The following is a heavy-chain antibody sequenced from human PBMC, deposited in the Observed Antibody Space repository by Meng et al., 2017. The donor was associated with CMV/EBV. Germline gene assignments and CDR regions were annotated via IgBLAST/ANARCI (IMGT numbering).Heavy chain of an antibody. J-gene: IGHJ4*02. CDR3: ARALSGELLDY. CDR2: IYYSGST. D-gene: IGHD1-26*01. Sequence: GSLRLSCTVSGGSISSYYWSWIRQPPGKGLEWIGYIYYSGSTNYNPSLKSRVTISVDTSKNQFSLKLSSVTAADTAVYYCARALSGELLDYWGQGTLVTVS. V-gene: IGHV4-59*01. CDR1: GGSISSYY.